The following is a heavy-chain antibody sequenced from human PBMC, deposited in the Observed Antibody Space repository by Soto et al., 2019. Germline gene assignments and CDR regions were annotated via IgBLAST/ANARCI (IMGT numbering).Heavy chain of an antibody. CDR2: IYHSGST. D-gene: IGHD3-9*01. Sequence: LSLTCAVSGYSISSGYYWGWIRQPPGKGLEWIGSIYHSGSTYYNPSLKSRVTISVDTSKNQFSLKLSSVTAADTAVYYCARALGYFDWLFPRGWFDPWGQGTLVTVSS. J-gene: IGHJ5*02. CDR1: GYSISSGYY. V-gene: IGHV4-38-2*01. CDR3: ARALGYFDWLFPRGWFDP.